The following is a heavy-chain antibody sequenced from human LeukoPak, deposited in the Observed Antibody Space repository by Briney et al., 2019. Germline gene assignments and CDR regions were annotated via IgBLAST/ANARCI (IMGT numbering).Heavy chain of an antibody. Sequence: GGSLRLSCAASGFTFSSYAMSWVRQAPGKGLEWVANINEGGNVKFNVDSVKGRFTISRDNTKISLHLQMYSLRAEDTAVYYCARVGKNGWDFDHWGQGTLVTVSS. J-gene: IGHJ4*02. CDR3: ARVGKNGWDFDH. CDR2: INEGGNVK. V-gene: IGHV3-7*01. CDR1: GFTFSSYA. D-gene: IGHD6-19*01.